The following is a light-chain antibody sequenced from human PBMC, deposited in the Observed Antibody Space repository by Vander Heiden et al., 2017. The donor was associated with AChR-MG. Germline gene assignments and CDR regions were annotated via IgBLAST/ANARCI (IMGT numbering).Light chain of an antibody. Sequence: QSVLTQPPSVSEAPGPGVIISCPGNSANIGADVAVHWYQHVPETAPKLLIYGNNNRPSGVPDRFSGSKSGTSASLAITGLQAEDEADYYCQSYDSSLSGLVFGGGTKLTVL. CDR1: SANIGADVA. V-gene: IGLV1-40*01. J-gene: IGLJ2*01. CDR2: GNN. CDR3: QSYDSSLSGLV.